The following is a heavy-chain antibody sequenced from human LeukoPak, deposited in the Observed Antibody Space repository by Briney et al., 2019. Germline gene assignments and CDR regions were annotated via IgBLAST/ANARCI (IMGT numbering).Heavy chain of an antibody. V-gene: IGHV3-74*01. Sequence: GGSLRLAFGAPGLTFSSYWMHWVRQAPGRGLVWVSHINSDGSSTNYADSVKGRFTISRDNAKNTLYLQMNSLRAEDTAVYYWARVFGAGGYDFGYWGQGTLVTVSS. CDR3: ARVFGAGGYDFGY. D-gene: IGHD5-12*01. J-gene: IGHJ4*02. CDR2: INSDGSST. CDR1: GLTFSSYW.